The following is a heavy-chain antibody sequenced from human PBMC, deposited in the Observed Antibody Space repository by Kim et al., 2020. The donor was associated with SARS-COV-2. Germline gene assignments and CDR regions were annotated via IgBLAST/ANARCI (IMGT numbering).Heavy chain of an antibody. J-gene: IGHJ4*02. D-gene: IGHD1-26*01. Sequence: NPALKSRVTISVDTCKNQFALKLSSVSAADTAVYYCARGHLGEIAELDYWGQGTLVTVSS. V-gene: IGHV4-59*09. CDR3: ARGHLGEIAELDY.